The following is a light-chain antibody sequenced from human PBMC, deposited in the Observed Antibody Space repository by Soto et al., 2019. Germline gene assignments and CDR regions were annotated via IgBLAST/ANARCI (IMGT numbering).Light chain of an antibody. Sequence: QAVVTQPPSASGTPGQRVTISCSGSSSNIGANTVNWYQQLPGTAPKLLISNSDQRPSGVPDRFSGSKSGTSASLAISGLQSEDDADYYCAAWDDSLYGRVFGSGTKLTVL. CDR3: AAWDDSLYGRV. V-gene: IGLV1-44*01. CDR1: SSNIGANT. J-gene: IGLJ1*01. CDR2: NSD.